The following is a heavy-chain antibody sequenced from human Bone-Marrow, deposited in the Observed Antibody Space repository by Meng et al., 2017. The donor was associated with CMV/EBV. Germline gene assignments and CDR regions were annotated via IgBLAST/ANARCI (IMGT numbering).Heavy chain of an antibody. CDR1: GGSISSSHY. CDR2: IYYSGST. CDR3: ARDFLSIAARQDWYFDL. J-gene: IGHJ2*01. Sequence: VSLRLSCSVSGGSISSSHYWGWIRQPPGKGLEWIGSIYYSGSTYYNPSLKSRVTISVDTSKNQFSLKLSSVTAADTAVYYCARDFLSIAARQDWYFDLWGRGTLVTVSS. V-gene: IGHV4-39*07. D-gene: IGHD6-6*01.